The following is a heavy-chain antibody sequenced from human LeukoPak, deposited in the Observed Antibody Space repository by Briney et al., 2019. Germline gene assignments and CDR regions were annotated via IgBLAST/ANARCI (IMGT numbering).Heavy chain of an antibody. D-gene: IGHD4-17*01. CDR3: AREKQDYGDYYFDY. Sequence: GGSLRLSCAASGFTVSSNYMSWVRQAPGKGLEWVSVIYSGGSTYYADSVKGRFTISRDNSKNTLYLQMNSLRAEDTAVYYCAREKQDYGDYYFDYWGQGTLVTVSS. CDR1: GFTVSSNY. CDR2: IYSGGST. J-gene: IGHJ4*02. V-gene: IGHV3-53*01.